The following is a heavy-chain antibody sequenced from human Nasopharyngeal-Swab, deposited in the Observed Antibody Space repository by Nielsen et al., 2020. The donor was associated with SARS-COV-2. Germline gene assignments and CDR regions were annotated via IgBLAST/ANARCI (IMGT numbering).Heavy chain of an antibody. CDR1: GGSISSRSYY. CDR2: IYYSGST. Sequence: SETLSLTCTVSGGSISSRSYYWGWIRQPPGKGLEWIGSIYYSGSTYYNPSLKSRVTISVDTSKNQFSLKLSSVTAADTAVYYCARHYSWFMNYYYYGMDVWGQGTTVTVSS. CDR3: ARHYSWFMNYYYYGMDV. J-gene: IGHJ6*02. D-gene: IGHD2-8*02. V-gene: IGHV4-39*01.